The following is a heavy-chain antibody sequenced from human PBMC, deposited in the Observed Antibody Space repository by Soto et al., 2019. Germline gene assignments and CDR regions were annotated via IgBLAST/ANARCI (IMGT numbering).Heavy chain of an antibody. CDR2: VRTYAYGETT. V-gene: IGHV3-49*03. CDR3: SRDCPCGLGYCTNGACFPNDF. CDR1: GFTFGDYA. Sequence: FLRLSCTTSGFTFGDYAMSWFRQTPGKGLEWVGFVRTYAYGETTEYAASVKGRFTVGRDNSRSTAYLHMSSLKTEDTGVYFCSRDCPCGLGYCTNGACFPNDFWGQGTLVTVSS. J-gene: IGHJ4*02. D-gene: IGHD2-8*01.